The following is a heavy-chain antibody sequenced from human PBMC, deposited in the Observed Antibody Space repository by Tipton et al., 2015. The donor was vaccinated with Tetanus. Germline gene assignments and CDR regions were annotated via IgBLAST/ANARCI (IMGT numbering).Heavy chain of an antibody. J-gene: IGHJ6*03. Sequence: QVQLVQSGAEVKKPGASVKVSCKASGYTFTSYGISWVRQAPGQGLEWMGWISAYNGNTNYAQKLQGGVTMTTDTSTSTAYMELGSLRSDDTAVYYCARDVGRDYYDSSGYYMDVWGKGTTVTVSS. V-gene: IGHV1-18*01. CDR2: ISAYNGNT. CDR3: ARDVGRDYYDSSGYYMDV. D-gene: IGHD3-22*01. CDR1: GYTFTSYG.